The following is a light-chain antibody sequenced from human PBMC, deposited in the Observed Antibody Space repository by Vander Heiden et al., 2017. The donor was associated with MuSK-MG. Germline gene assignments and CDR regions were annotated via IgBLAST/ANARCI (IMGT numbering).Light chain of an antibody. J-gene: IGKJ4*01. CDR2: AAS. Sequence: DIQLTQSPSFLSASVGDRVTITCRASQGISSYLAWYQQKPGKGPKVLIYAASTLQSGVPSRFSGSGSGTAFTLTISSLQPEDFATYYCQQVKSYPLTFGGGTKVEIK. CDR3: QQVKSYPLT. V-gene: IGKV1-9*01. CDR1: QGISSY.